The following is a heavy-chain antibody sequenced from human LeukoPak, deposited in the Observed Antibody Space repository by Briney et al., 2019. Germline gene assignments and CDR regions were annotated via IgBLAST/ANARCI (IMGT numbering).Heavy chain of an antibody. D-gene: IGHD2-2*01. CDR3: AKVGCSSTSCYGNWFDP. CDR2: IWYDGSNK. CDR1: GFTFSSYG. V-gene: IGHV3-30*02. Sequence: PGGSLRLSCAASGFTFSSYGMHWVRQAPGKGLEWVAFIWYDGSNKYYADSVKGRFTISRDNSKNTLYLQMNSLRAEDTAVYYCAKVGCSSTSCYGNWFDPWGQGTLVTVSS. J-gene: IGHJ5*02.